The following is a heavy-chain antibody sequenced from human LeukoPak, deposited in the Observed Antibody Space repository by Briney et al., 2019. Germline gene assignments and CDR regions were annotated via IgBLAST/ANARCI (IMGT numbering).Heavy chain of an antibody. V-gene: IGHV4-4*07. CDR2: IYTSGST. CDR3: ARDQYYDILTGYSPFDP. D-gene: IGHD3-9*01. Sequence: PSETLSLTCTVSGGSISSYYWSWIRQPAGKGLEWIGRIYTSGSTNYNPSLKSRVTMSVDTSKNQFSLKLSSVTAADTAVYYCARDQYYDILTGYSPFDPWGQGALVTVSS. J-gene: IGHJ5*02. CDR1: GGSISSYY.